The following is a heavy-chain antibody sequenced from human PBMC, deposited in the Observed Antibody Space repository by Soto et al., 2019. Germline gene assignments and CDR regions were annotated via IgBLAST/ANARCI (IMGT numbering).Heavy chain of an antibody. Sequence: QVQLQESGPGLVKPSGTLSLTCAVSGGSISSSNWWSWVRQPPGKGLEWIGEIYHSGSTNYNPSLKRRVTISVDKSKNQFPLKLSSVTAADTAVYYCARAGRGYCSGGSCYSGLHGMDVWGQGTTVTVSS. D-gene: IGHD2-15*01. V-gene: IGHV4-4*02. CDR3: ARAGRGYCSGGSCYSGLHGMDV. CDR1: GGSISSSNW. CDR2: IYHSGST. J-gene: IGHJ6*02.